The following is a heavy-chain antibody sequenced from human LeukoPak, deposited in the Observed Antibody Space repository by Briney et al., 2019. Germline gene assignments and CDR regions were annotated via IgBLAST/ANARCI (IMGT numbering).Heavy chain of an antibody. J-gene: IGHJ4*02. CDR3: ARDSPHQRFDY. CDR1: GGTFSSYA. V-gene: IGHV1-2*02. Sequence: ASVKVSCKASGGTFSSYAISWVRQAPGQGLEWMGRIDLKTGDITSAQKFQGRVTMTRDTSISTTYMDLSGLGTDDTAVYYCARDSPHQRFDYWGQGTLVTVSS. CDR2: IDLKTGDI.